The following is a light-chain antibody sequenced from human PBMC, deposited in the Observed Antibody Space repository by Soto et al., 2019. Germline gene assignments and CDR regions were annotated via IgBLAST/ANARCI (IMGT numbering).Light chain of an antibody. J-gene: IGLJ2*01. CDR2: ENN. CDR3: QSYDSDFVV. Sequence: VTQPHSVSESPGKTLSISCTRSSGSIANNYVQWYQQRPGSAPTTVIYENNQRLSGVPDRFSGSTDGSSNSASLTISGLQTEDEADYYCQSYDSDFVVFGGGTQLTVL. CDR1: SGSIANNY. V-gene: IGLV6-57*04.